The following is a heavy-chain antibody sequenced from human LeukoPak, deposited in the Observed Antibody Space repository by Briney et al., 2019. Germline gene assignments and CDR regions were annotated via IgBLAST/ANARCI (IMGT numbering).Heavy chain of an antibody. D-gene: IGHD2-15*01. CDR2: ISYDGSNK. Sequence: GGSLRLSCAASGFTFSSYAMHWVRQALGKGLEWVAVISYDGSNKYYADSVKGRFTISRDNSKNTLYLQMNSLRAEDTAVYYCARDREYCSGGSCRFDYWGQGTLVTVSS. V-gene: IGHV3-30-3*01. CDR3: ARDREYCSGGSCRFDY. J-gene: IGHJ4*02. CDR1: GFTFSSYA.